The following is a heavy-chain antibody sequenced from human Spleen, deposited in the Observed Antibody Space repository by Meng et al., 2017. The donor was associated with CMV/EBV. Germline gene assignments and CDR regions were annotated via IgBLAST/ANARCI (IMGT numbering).Heavy chain of an antibody. D-gene: IGHD3-22*01. CDR1: GFTFSSYW. Sequence: GESLKISCAASGFTFSSYWMTWVRQAPGKGLVWVSRINSDGSSTSYADSVKGRVTISRDNAKNTLYLPMSSLRAEDTAVYYCARVDYDSSGYYYFDDWGQGTLVTVSS. V-gene: IGHV3-74*01. CDR2: INSDGSST. CDR3: ARVDYDSSGYYYFDD. J-gene: IGHJ4*02.